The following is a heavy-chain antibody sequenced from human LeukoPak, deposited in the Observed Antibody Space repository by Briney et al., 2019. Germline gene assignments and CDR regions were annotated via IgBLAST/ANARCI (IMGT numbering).Heavy chain of an antibody. J-gene: IGHJ4*02. V-gene: IGHV4-34*01. CDR3: AREGGIAAAVLYYFDY. Sequence: SETLSLTCVVYGGSFIAYYWSWIRQPPGKGLEWIGEINHSGSTNYNPSLKSRVTISVDTSKNQFSLKLSSVTAADTAVYYCAREGGIAAAVLYYFDYWGQGILVTVSS. CDR1: GGSFIAYY. D-gene: IGHD6-13*01. CDR2: INHSGST.